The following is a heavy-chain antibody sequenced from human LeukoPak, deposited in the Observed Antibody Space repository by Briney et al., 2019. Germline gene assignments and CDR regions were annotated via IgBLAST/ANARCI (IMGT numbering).Heavy chain of an antibody. CDR2: INPNSGGT. Sequence: ASVKVSCKASGYTFTGYYMHWVRQAPGQGLEWMGWINPNSGGTNYAQKFQGRVTMTRDTSISTAYMELSRLRSDDTAVYYCARDCSGGSCYSGYFQHWGQGTLVTVSS. D-gene: IGHD2-15*01. V-gene: IGHV1-2*02. J-gene: IGHJ1*01. CDR3: ARDCSGGSCYSGYFQH. CDR1: GYTFTGYY.